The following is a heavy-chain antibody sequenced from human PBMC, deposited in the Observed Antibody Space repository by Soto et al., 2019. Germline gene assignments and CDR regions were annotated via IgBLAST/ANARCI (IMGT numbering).Heavy chain of an antibody. CDR1: GFTFSIYA. V-gene: IGHV3-9*01. Sequence: EVQLLESGGGLVQPGESLKLSCAASGFTFSIYAMSWVRQAPGKGLEWVSGISWNSANMNYVDSVKARFTISRDNAKHSLSLQMNSLREEDTALYYCVKDISGRGSYYYYYGMDVWGQGTTVTVSS. CDR2: ISWNSANM. J-gene: IGHJ6*02. D-gene: IGHD3-16*01. CDR3: VKDISGRGSYYYYYGMDV.